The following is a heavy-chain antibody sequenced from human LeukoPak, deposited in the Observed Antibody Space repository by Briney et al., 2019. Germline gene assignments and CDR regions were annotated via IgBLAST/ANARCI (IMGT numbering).Heavy chain of an antibody. V-gene: IGHV3-30-3*01. Sequence: GGSLRLSCAASGFTFSSYAMHWVRQAPGKGLEWVAVISYDGSNKYYADSVKGRFTISRDNSKNTLYLQMNSLRAEDTAVYYCARGVAAMAKAYFDYWGQGTLVTVSS. CDR1: GFTFSSYA. CDR2: ISYDGSNK. J-gene: IGHJ4*02. CDR3: ARGVAAMAKAYFDY. D-gene: IGHD5-18*01.